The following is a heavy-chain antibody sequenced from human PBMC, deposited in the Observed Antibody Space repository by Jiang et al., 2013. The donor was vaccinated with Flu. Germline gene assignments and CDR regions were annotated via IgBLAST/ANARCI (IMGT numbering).Heavy chain of an antibody. Sequence: VISYDGSNKYYADSVKGRFTISRDNSKNTLYLQMNSLRAEDTAVYYCAKDMAHLYSYFDYWGQGTLVTVSS. CDR2: ISYDGSNK. J-gene: IGHJ4*02. D-gene: IGHD2-2*02. V-gene: IGHV3-30*18. CDR3: AKDMAHLYSYFDY.